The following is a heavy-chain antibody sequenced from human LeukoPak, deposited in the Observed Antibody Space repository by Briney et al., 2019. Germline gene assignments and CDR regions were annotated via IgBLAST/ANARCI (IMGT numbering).Heavy chain of an antibody. CDR1: RFTFSSYS. Sequence: GRSLRLSCAASRFTFSSYSMNWVRQPPGKGLEWVSSISSSGSYIYYADSVKDRLTIPRDNAKHSLYVQMNRQSAEDTAVYYCARELNGACDPWGQGTRVTVS. J-gene: IGHJ5*02. V-gene: IGHV3-21*01. CDR3: ARELNGACDP. CDR2: ISSSGSYI. D-gene: IGHD1-1*01.